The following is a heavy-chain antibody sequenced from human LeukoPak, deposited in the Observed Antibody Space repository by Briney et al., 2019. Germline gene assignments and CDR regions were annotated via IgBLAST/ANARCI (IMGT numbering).Heavy chain of an antibody. CDR3: ARARGSSDNYYYYYMDV. Sequence: TGGSLRLSCAASGFTFDDYGMSWGRQAPGKGLEWVSGINWNGGSTGYADSVKGRFTISRDNAKNSLYLQMNSLRAEDTALYYCARARGSSDNYYYYYMDVWGKGTTVTVSS. D-gene: IGHD6-6*01. CDR2: INWNGGST. V-gene: IGHV3-20*04. J-gene: IGHJ6*03. CDR1: GFTFDDYG.